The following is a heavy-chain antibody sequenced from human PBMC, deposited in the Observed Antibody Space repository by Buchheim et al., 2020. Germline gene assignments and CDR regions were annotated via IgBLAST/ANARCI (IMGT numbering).Heavy chain of an antibody. CDR2: INHSGST. J-gene: IGHJ6*02. CDR1: GGSFSGYY. D-gene: IGHD2-2*01. Sequence: QVQLQQWGAGLLKPSETLSLTCAVYGGSFSGYYWSWIRQPPGKGLEWIGEINHSGSTNYNPSLKSRVTISVDTCKNQFSLKLSSVTAADTAVYYCARDLGVPAASTYYYYGMDVWGQGTT. CDR3: ARDLGVPAASTYYYYGMDV. V-gene: IGHV4-34*01.